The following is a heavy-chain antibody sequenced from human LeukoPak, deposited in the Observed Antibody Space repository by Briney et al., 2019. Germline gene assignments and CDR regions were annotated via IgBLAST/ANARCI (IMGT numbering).Heavy chain of an antibody. CDR1: GGSISSYY. CDR2: VYHTGST. CDR3: ASLLTVSSSGRDY. J-gene: IGHJ4*02. V-gene: IGHV4-59*08. D-gene: IGHD6-6*01. Sequence: PSETLSLTCAVSGGSISSYYWSWIRQPPGKGLEYIGYVYHTGSTNYNPSLKSRVTISLDTSENQFSLKLTSVTAADTAVYYCASLLTVSSSGRDYWGQGTLVTVSS.